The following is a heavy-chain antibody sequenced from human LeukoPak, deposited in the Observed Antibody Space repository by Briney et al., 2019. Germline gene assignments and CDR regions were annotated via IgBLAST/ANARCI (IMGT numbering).Heavy chain of an antibody. CDR3: ARGHPYSGSYYYFDY. CDR1: GGSFSGYY. V-gene: IGHV4-34*01. J-gene: IGHJ4*02. CDR2: INHSEST. D-gene: IGHD1-26*01. Sequence: PSETLSLTCAVYGGSFSGYYWSWIRQPPGKGLEWIGEINHSESTNYNPSLKSRVTISVDTSKNQFSLKLSSVTAADTAVYYCARGHPYSGSYYYFDYWGQGTLVTVSS.